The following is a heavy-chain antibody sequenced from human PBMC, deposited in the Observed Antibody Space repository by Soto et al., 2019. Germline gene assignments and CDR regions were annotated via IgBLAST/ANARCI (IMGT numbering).Heavy chain of an antibody. D-gene: IGHD2-2*01. CDR2: ISAGNGNT. Sequence: ASVKVSCKASGYTFTSYAMHWVRQAPGQRLEWMGWISAGNGNTKYSQKFQGRVTITRDTSASTAYMELSSLRSEDTAVYYCARVYCSSTSCYYYYGMDVWGQGTTVTVSS. V-gene: IGHV1-3*01. CDR3: ARVYCSSTSCYYYYGMDV. CDR1: GYTFTSYA. J-gene: IGHJ6*02.